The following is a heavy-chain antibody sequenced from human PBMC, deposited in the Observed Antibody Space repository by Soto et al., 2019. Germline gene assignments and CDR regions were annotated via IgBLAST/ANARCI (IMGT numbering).Heavy chain of an antibody. D-gene: IGHD3-22*01. CDR1: GGSISSSSYY. CDR3: ARQAAMIVGGGAFDI. Sequence: PSETLSLTCTVSGGSISSSSYYWGWIRQPPGKGLEWIGSIYYSGSTYYNPSLKSRVTISVDTSKNQFSLKLSSVTAADTAVYYCARQAAMIVGGGAFDIWGQGTMVTVSS. V-gene: IGHV4-39*01. J-gene: IGHJ3*02. CDR2: IYYSGST.